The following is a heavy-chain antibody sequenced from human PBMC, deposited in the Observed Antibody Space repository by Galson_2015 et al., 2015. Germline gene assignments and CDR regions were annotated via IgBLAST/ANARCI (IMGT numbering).Heavy chain of an antibody. CDR2: INAGNGNT. CDR1: GYTFTSYA. Sequence: SVKVSCKASGYTFTSYAMHWVRQAPGQRLQWMGWINAGNGNTKYSQKFQGRVTITRDTSASAAYMELSSLRSEDTAVYYCAREISGWYGTYVPSLFPDYWGQGPLVTVSS. D-gene: IGHD6-19*01. J-gene: IGHJ4*02. CDR3: AREISGWYGTYVPSLFPDY. V-gene: IGHV1-3*01.